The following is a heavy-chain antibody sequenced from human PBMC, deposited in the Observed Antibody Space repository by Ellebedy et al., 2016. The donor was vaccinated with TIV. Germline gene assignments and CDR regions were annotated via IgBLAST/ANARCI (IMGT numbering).Heavy chain of an antibody. V-gene: IGHV2-26*01. CDR2: IFPHDAE. J-gene: IGHJ4*02. CDR1: GFSLTNIIMG. Sequence: SGPTLVKPTETLTLTCTVSGFSLTNIIMGVSWLRQPPGKALEWLAHIFPHDAESYSTSLKSRLTISKYTAKSQVVLTMSNVDPVDAAKSYCARTLRYCGGDCSYLFDFWGQGTLVTVSS. CDR3: ARTLRYCGGDCSYLFDF. D-gene: IGHD2-21*02.